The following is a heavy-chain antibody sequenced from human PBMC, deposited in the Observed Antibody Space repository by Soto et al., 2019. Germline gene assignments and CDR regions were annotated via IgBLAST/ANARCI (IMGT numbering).Heavy chain of an antibody. Sequence: EVQLVESGGRLVQRGGSLRLSCSGSGFIFGDHVMDWVRQAPGKGLEWVAGISGSGNSPFFRDSVKGRFTISRDNSKNTVFLEMNNLRDEHAATSFCPRGTHSYTGSHELDGSGLGTLVTVSS. CDR1: GFIFGDHV. CDR2: ISGSGNSP. CDR3: PRGTHSYTGSHELDG. V-gene: IGHV3-23*04. D-gene: IGHD1-26*01. J-gene: IGHJ4*02.